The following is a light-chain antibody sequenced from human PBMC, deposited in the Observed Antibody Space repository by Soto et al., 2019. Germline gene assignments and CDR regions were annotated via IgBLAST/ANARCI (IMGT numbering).Light chain of an antibody. CDR2: DVS. V-gene: IGLV2-14*01. CDR1: SSDVGGYNY. CDR3: SSYTSSSTYV. J-gene: IGLJ1*01. Sequence: QSVLTQPASVSGSPGQSITIACTGTSSDVGGYNYVSWYQQYPGKAPRLVIPDVSNRPSGVSNRFSGSKSGNSASLTISGLQAEDEADYYCSSYTSSSTYVFGTGTKVTVL.